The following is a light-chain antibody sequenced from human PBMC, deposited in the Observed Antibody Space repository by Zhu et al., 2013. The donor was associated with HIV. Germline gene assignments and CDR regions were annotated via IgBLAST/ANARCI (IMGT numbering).Light chain of an antibody. CDR2: GAS. V-gene: IGKV1-5*01. CDR3: QEYNSYWT. J-gene: IGKJ1*01. CDR1: QSISNW. Sequence: DTQMTQSPSTLSASVGDRVTITCRASQSISNWLAWYQQKPGRAPNLLIYGASSLKSGVPSRFSGSGSGTDFTLTINSLQPDDFATYYCQEYNSYWTFGQGTKVEIK.